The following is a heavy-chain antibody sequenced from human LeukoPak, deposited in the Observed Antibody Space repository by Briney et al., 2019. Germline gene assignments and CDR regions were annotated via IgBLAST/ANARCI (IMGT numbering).Heavy chain of an antibody. CDR2: INPNSGGT. Sequence: ASLKVSCKASGKTLTGNYMHWVRQAPGQGLEWMGRINPNSGGTNYAQKFQGRVTMTRDTSISTAYMELSRLRSDDTAVYYCARVSDYGGNGWGQGTLVTVSS. D-gene: IGHD4-17*01. V-gene: IGHV1-2*06. CDR3: ARVSDYGGNG. J-gene: IGHJ4*02. CDR1: GKTLTGNY.